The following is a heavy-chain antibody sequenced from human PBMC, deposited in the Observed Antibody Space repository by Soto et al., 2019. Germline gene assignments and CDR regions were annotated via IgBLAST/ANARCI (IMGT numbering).Heavy chain of an antibody. CDR1: GGTFSSYA. CDR3: ARCGVTMVRGVIGTNWFDP. J-gene: IGHJ5*02. V-gene: IGHV1-69*01. D-gene: IGHD3-10*01. Sequence: QVQLVQSGAEVKKPGSSVKVSCKASGGTFSSYAISWVRQAPGQGLEWMGGIIPIFGTANYAQKFQGRVTITADESTSTAYMELSSLRSEDTAVYYCARCGVTMVRGVIGTNWFDPWGQGTLVTVSS. CDR2: IIPIFGTA.